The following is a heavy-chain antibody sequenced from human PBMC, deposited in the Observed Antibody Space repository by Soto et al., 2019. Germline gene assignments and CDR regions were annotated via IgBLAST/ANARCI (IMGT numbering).Heavy chain of an antibody. J-gene: IGHJ4*02. CDR3: ARGLSSPSAAGV. CDR1: GGSVSSCGNY. Sequence: QLQLQESGPGLVMPSETLSLTCAVSGGSVSSCGNYWGWSRQSPGKGLEWVGSVHDTGTTHYNPSLTSRVPISVDTSKNQFSLNVNSVAAADTAVYYCARGLSSPSAAGVWGQGTLVTVSS. CDR2: VHDTGTT. V-gene: IGHV4-39*01. D-gene: IGHD6-6*01.